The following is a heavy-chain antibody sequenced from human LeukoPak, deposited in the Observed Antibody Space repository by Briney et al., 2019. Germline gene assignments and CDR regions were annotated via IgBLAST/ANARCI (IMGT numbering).Heavy chain of an antibody. V-gene: IGHV4-39*01. J-gene: IGHJ4*02. CDR1: GDSISSSSSY. Sequence: SETLSLTCTVSGDSISSSSSYWGWIRQPPGEGLEWIGSIYYSGSTYYNTSLKSRVTISVDTSKNQFSLKLSSVTAADTAVYYCARGVWWLRYIDYWGQGTLVTVSS. CDR3: ARGVWWLRYIDY. CDR2: IYYSGST. D-gene: IGHD5-12*01.